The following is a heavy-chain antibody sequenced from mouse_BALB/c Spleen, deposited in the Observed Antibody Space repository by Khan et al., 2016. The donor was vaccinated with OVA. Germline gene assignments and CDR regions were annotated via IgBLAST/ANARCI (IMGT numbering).Heavy chain of an antibody. CDR3: ARDYGSLYWYFDV. Sequence: EVQLQESGPGLVKPSQTVSLTCTVTGISITSGYYRWSWLRQFPGNKLEWIGNIYYSGTVTYNPSLTSRTTITRDTSKNQFYLEMNSLTAEDTATYYCARDYGSLYWYFDVWGAGTTVTVSS. CDR1: GISITSGYYR. J-gene: IGHJ1*01. D-gene: IGHD1-1*01. V-gene: IGHV3-5*02. CDR2: IYYSGTV.